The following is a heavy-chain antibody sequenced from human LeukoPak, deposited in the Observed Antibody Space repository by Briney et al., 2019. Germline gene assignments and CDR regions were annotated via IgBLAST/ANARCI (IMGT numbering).Heavy chain of an antibody. D-gene: IGHD2-15*01. V-gene: IGHV4-61*02. CDR1: GGSISSGSYY. CDR3: ARSEYCSGGSCYKLFDY. CDR2: IYTSGST. J-gene: IGHJ4*02. Sequence: SETLSLTCTVSGGSISSGSYYWSWIRQPAGKGLEWIGRIYTSGSTNYNPSLKSRVTISVDTSKNQFSLKLSSVTAADTAVYYCARSEYCSGGSCYKLFDYWGQGTLVTVSS.